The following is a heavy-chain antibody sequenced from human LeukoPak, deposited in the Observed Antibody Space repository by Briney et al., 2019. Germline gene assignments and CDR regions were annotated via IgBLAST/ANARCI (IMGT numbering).Heavy chain of an antibody. J-gene: IGHJ5*02. CDR2: IYPYDSHT. CDR1: GYRFTYYW. CDR3: ARLPNSGADLTLFDL. D-gene: IGHD3-10*01. V-gene: IGHV5-51*01. Sequence: GESLKISCKASGYRFTYYWIAWVRQMPGKGLEWMGIIYPYDSHTRYSPSFQGQVTNSADQSISTAYLQWSSLKASDTAMYYCARLPNSGADLTLFDLWGEGTLVTVSS.